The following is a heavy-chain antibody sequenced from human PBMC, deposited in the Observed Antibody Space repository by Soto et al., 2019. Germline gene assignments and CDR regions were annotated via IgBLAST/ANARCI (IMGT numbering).Heavy chain of an antibody. D-gene: IGHD4-17*01. J-gene: IGHJ2*01. CDR2: MHPGGGST. V-gene: IGHV1-46*01. CDR1: GYTFTSFY. CDR3: ARDPLYGHYYLDL. Sequence: QVQLVQSGAEVKKPGASVKVSCKASGYTFTSFYVHWVRQAPGQGLEWMGIMHPGGGSTIYAQKFQGRFTMTRDTSTSTVYMELTSLRSEDTAVYFCARDPLYGHYYLDLWGRGTLVTVSS.